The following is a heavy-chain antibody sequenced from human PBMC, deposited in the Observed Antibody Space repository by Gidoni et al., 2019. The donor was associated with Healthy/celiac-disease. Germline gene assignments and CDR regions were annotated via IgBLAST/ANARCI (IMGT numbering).Heavy chain of an antibody. D-gene: IGHD3-22*01. Sequence: QVQLVESGGGVVQPGRSLRRSCAASGFTFSSSAMPWARQAPGKGLEWVAVISYDGSNKYYADSEKGRFTISRDNSKNTLYLQMNSLRAEDTAVYYCARAWAPNYDSSGYYYDYWGQGTLVTVSS. V-gene: IGHV3-30-3*01. CDR1: GFTFSSSA. J-gene: IGHJ4*02. CDR2: ISYDGSNK. CDR3: ARAWAPNYDSSGYYYDY.